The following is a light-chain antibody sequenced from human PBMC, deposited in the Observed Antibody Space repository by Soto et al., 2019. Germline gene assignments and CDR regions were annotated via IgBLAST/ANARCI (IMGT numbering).Light chain of an antibody. CDR3: AGWDGSLKGFV. J-gene: IGLJ1*01. V-gene: IGLV1-44*01. CDR1: ASNIGRDP. Sequence: QSALTQPPSAPGAPGQRVTISCSGSASNIGRDPVNWYQQVPGTAPKLLIYENNHRPSGVPDRFSGSKSGTSASLVISGLQSEDEAEYFCAGWDGSLKGFVFGTGTKVTVL. CDR2: ENN.